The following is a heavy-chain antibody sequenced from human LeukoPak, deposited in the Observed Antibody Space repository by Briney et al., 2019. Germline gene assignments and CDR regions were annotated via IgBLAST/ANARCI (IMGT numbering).Heavy chain of an antibody. Sequence: SETLSLTCTVSGGSISSSSYYWGWIRQPPGKGLEWIGSIYDSGSTYYNSSLKSRVTISVDTSKNQFSLKLSSVTAADTAVYYCARLKIRDGAYYYDFWSGYHYYFDYWGQGTLVTVSS. CDR1: GGSISSSSYY. V-gene: IGHV4-39*01. J-gene: IGHJ4*02. D-gene: IGHD3-3*01. CDR3: ARLKIRDGAYYYDFWSGYHYYFDY. CDR2: IYDSGST.